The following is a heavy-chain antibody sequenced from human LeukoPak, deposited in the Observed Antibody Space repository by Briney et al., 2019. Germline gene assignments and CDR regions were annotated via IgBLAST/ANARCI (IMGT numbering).Heavy chain of an antibody. Sequence: SETLSLTCTVSGGSISSYYWNWIRQPAGKGLEWIGRIYTSGSTNYNPSLKSRVTISIDKSKNQFSLKLSSVTAADTAVYYCASESSKVIDAFDIWAQGTMVTVSS. V-gene: IGHV4-4*07. J-gene: IGHJ3*02. CDR3: ASESSKVIDAFDI. CDR2: IYTSGST. D-gene: IGHD3-16*02. CDR1: GGSISSYY.